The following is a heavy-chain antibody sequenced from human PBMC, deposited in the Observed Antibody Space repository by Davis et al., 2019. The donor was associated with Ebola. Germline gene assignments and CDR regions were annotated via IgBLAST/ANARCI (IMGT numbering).Heavy chain of an antibody. J-gene: IGHJ4*02. V-gene: IGHV5-51*01. CDR2: IYPGDSDT. CDR1: GYSFTSYW. D-gene: IGHD6-13*01. Sequence: PGGSLRLSCKGSGYSFTSYWIGWVRQMPGKGLEWMGIIYPGDSDTRYSPSFQGQVTISADKSISTAYLQWSSLKASDTAMYYCARVLGIAAAEIDYWGQGTLVTVSS. CDR3: ARVLGIAAAEIDY.